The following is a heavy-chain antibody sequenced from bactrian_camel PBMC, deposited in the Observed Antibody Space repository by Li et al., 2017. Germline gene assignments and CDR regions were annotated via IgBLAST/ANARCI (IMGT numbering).Heavy chain of an antibody. CDR2: IFTGDGAT. V-gene: IGHV3S1*01. Sequence: HVQLVESGGGSVQTGGSLRLACTAPGYQYIGNCIGWFRQAPGKEREAVARIFTGDGATYIADSVKGRFAISLDNDKNTLYLQLNSLKTEDTAMYYCAKDYVDGLGIEYWG. J-gene: IGHJ5*01. CDR3: AKDYVDGLGIEY. CDR1: GYQYIGNC. D-gene: IGHD5*01.